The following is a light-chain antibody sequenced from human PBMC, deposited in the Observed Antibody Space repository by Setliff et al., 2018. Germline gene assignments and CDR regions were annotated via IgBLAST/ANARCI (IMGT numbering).Light chain of an antibody. CDR2: DVS. CDR3: SSYTSSSTQV. Sequence: ALTQPRSVSGSPGQSVTISCTGTSSDVGGYNYVSWYQQHPGKAPKLMIYDVSNRPSGVSNRFSGSKSGNTASLTISGLQAEDEADYYCSSYTSSSTQVFGTGTKVTVL. V-gene: IGLV2-14*03. J-gene: IGLJ1*01. CDR1: SSDVGGYNY.